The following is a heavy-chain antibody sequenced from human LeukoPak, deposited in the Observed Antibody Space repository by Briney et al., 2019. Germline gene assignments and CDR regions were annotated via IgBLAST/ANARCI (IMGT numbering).Heavy chain of an antibody. V-gene: IGHV4-4*08. Sequence: SETLSLTCTVSGASISSSYWSWIRQSPGKGLEWIGYIYTSGSTNYNPSLKSRVTISVDTSKNQFSLKLSSVTAADTAVYYCARATIVVVPAAIGWFDPWGQGTLVTVSS. J-gene: IGHJ5*02. D-gene: IGHD2-2*01. CDR3: ARATIVVVPAAIGWFDP. CDR1: GASISSSY. CDR2: IYTSGST.